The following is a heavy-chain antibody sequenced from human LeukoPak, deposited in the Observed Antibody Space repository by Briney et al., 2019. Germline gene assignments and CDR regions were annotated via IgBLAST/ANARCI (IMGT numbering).Heavy chain of an antibody. Sequence: SETLSLTCTVSGGSISSYYWSWIRQPPGKGLEWIGYIYYSGSTNYNPSLKSRVTIPVDTSKNQFSLKLSSVTAADTAVYYCARGGSSGYYAWFDPWGQGTLVTVSS. CDR3: ARGGSSGYYAWFDP. CDR2: IYYSGST. J-gene: IGHJ5*02. V-gene: IGHV4-59*01. CDR1: GGSISSYY. D-gene: IGHD3-22*01.